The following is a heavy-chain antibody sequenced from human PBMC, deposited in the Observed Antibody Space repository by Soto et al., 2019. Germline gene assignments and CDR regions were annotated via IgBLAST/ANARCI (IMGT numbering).Heavy chain of an antibody. CDR2: IWYDGSNK. D-gene: IGHD1-20*01. V-gene: IGHV3-33*01. CDR1: GFTFSSYG. CDR3: ASNWNPYDAFDI. J-gene: IGHJ3*02. Sequence: GESLKISCAASGFTFSSYGMHWVRQAPGKGLEWVAVIWYDGSNKYYADSVKGRFTISRDNSKNTLYLQMNSLRAEDTAVYYCASNWNPYDAFDIWGQGTMVTVSS.